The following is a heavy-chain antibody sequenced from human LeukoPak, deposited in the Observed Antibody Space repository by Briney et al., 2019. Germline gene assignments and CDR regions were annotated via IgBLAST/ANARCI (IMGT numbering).Heavy chain of an antibody. V-gene: IGHV3-33*01. CDR2: IWYDGSNK. CDR1: GFTFGSYG. CDR3: AREPYYDFWSGYTYYYYGMDV. Sequence: GGSLRLSCAASGFTFGSYGMHWVRQAPGKGLEWVAVIWYDGSNKYYADSVKGRFTISRDNSKNTLYLQMNSLRAEDTAVYYCAREPYYDFWSGYTYYYYGMDVWGQGTTVTVSS. D-gene: IGHD3-3*01. J-gene: IGHJ6*02.